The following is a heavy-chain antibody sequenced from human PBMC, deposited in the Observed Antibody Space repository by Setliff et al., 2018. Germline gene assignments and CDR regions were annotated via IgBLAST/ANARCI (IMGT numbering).Heavy chain of an antibody. D-gene: IGHD2-2*01. CDR1: GFSFSSYT. CDR2: IDSSSTWI. J-gene: IGHJ6*04. Sequence: GGSLRLSCAASGFSFSSYTMNWVRQAPGQGLEWVSSIDSSSTWIYYADSVKGRFTISRDNSKNTLYLQMNSLRAEDTAVYYCARGIVVVPAALDVWGKGTTVTVSS. CDR3: ARGIVVVPAALDV. V-gene: IGHV3-21*01.